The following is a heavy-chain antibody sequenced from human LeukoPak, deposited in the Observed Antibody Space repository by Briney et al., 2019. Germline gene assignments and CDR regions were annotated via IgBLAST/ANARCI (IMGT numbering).Heavy chain of an antibody. CDR1: GGTFSSYA. J-gene: IGHJ4*02. V-gene: IGHV1-69*04. CDR2: IIPILGIA. Sequence: SVKVSCEASGGTFSSYAISWVRQAPGQGLEWMGRIIPILGIANYAQKFQGRVTITADKSTSTAYMELSSLRSEDTAVYYCARDQGGYNDYWGQGTLVTVSS. CDR3: ARDQGGYNDY. D-gene: IGHD5-24*01.